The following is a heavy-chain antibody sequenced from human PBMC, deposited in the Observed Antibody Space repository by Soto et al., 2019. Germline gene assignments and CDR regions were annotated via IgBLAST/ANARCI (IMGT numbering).Heavy chain of an antibody. CDR3: AHTVTTTSQNVLGFDRPYYYYYMDV. Sequence: SGPTLVKPTQTLTLTCTFSGFSLSTSGVGVGWIRQPPGKALEWLALIYWDDDKRYSPSLKSRLTITKDTSKNQVVLTMTNMDPVDTATYYCAHTVTTTSQNVLGFDRPYYYYYMDVWGKGTTVTVSS. J-gene: IGHJ6*03. CDR1: GFSLSTSGVG. CDR2: IYWDDDK. D-gene: IGHD4-17*01. V-gene: IGHV2-5*02.